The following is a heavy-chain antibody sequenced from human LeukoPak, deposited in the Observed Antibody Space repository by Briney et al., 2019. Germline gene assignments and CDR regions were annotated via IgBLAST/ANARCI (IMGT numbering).Heavy chain of an antibody. CDR1: GFTFSSYA. D-gene: IGHD6-19*01. CDR2: ISYDGSNK. J-gene: IGHJ6*02. CDR3: ASLAVAGLLSNYYYGMDV. V-gene: IGHV3-30*04. Sequence: GGSLRLSCAASGFTFSSYAMHWVRQAPGKGLEGVAVISYDGSNKYYADSVKGRFTISRDNSKNTLYLQMNSLRAEDTAVYYCASLAVAGLLSNYYYGMDVWGQGTTVTVSS.